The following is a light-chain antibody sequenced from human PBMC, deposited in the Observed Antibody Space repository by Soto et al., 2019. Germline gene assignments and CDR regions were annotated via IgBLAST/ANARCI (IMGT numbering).Light chain of an antibody. Sequence: QSVLTQPPSVSGAPGQRVTISCTGSRSNIGAGYDGHWYQQLPGTAPKLLIYGNTNRTSGVPDRFSGAKSGTSASLAITGLQAEDEAEYYCQSYDSSLSGWVFGGGTKLTVL. CDR3: QSYDSSLSGWV. J-gene: IGLJ3*02. CDR2: GNT. CDR1: RSNIGAGYD. V-gene: IGLV1-40*01.